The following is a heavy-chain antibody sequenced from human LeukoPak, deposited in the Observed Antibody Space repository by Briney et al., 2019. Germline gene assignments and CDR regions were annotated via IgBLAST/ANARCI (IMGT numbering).Heavy chain of an antibody. Sequence: PSETLSLTCAVYGGSFSGYYWSWIRQPPGKGLEWTGEINHSGSTNYNPSLKSRVTISVDTSKNQFSLKLSSVTAADTAVYYCARARQYYYDSSGYFDYWGQGTLVTVSS. D-gene: IGHD3-22*01. CDR1: GGSFSGYY. CDR2: INHSGST. CDR3: ARARQYYYDSSGYFDY. V-gene: IGHV4-34*01. J-gene: IGHJ4*02.